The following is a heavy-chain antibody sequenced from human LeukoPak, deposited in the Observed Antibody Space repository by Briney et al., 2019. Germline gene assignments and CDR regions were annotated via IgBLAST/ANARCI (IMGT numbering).Heavy chain of an antibody. Sequence: GGSLRLSCAASGFTFHTYSMNWVRQAPGKGLEWVSYISGSSSMIYYADSVKGRFSISRDNAKNSLYLQMSSLRAEDTAVYYCARDRFGDYSPNPVDYWGQGTLVTVSS. D-gene: IGHD4-17*01. CDR2: ISGSSSMI. J-gene: IGHJ4*02. V-gene: IGHV3-48*04. CDR1: GFTFHTYS. CDR3: ARDRFGDYSPNPVDY.